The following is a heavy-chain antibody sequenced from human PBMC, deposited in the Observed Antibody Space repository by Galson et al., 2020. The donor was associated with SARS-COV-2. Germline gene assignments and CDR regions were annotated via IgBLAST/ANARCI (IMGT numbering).Heavy chain of an antibody. D-gene: IGHD3-3*01. Sequence: TGGSLRLSCAASGFTFSSYAMSWVRQAPGKGLEWVSAISGSGGSTYYADSVKGRFTISRDNSKNTLYLQMNSLRAEDTAVYYCAKFGLRFLEWLFTPYGMDVWGQGTTVTVSS. CDR2: ISGSGGST. V-gene: IGHV3-23*01. CDR3: AKFGLRFLEWLFTPYGMDV. J-gene: IGHJ6*02. CDR1: GFTFSSYA.